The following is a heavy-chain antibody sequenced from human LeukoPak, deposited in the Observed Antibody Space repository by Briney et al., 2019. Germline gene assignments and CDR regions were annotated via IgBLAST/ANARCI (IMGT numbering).Heavy chain of an antibody. V-gene: IGHV1-2*02. J-gene: IGHJ6*02. CDR3: ARADQTYYYYYYGMDV. D-gene: IGHD2-2*01. Sequence: ASVKVSCKASGYTFTGYYMHWVRQAPGQGLEWMGWINPNSGGTNYAQKFQGRVTMTRDTSISTARMELSRLRSDDTAVYYCARADQTYYYYYYGMDVWGQGTTVTVSS. CDR2: INPNSGGT. CDR1: GYTFTGYY.